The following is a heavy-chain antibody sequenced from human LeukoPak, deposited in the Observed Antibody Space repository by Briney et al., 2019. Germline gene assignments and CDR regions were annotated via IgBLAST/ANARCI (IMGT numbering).Heavy chain of an antibody. J-gene: IGHJ4*02. V-gene: IGHV4-34*01. D-gene: IGHD4-17*01. CDR3: ARSDYGDYYFDY. CDR2: INHSGGT. CDR1: GGSFSGYY. Sequence: SETLSLTCAVYGGSFSGYYWSWIRQPPGKGLEWIGEINHSGGTNYNPSLKSRVTISVDTSKNQFSLKLSSVTAADTAVYYCARSDYGDYYFDYWGQGTLVTVSS.